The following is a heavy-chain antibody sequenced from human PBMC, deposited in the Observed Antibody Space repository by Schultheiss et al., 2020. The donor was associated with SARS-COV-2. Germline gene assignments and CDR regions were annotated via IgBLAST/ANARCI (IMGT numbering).Heavy chain of an antibody. J-gene: IGHJ5*02. CDR1: VGSISNTNYY. CDR2: IYYSGNT. V-gene: IGHV4-39*07. Sequence: GSLRLSCTVSVGSISNTNYYWGWIRQPPGKGLEWIGSIYYSGNTYYNPSLKSRVTISVDTSKNQFSLKLSSVTAADTAVYYCARRYWFDPWGQGTLVTVSS. CDR3: ARRYWFDP.